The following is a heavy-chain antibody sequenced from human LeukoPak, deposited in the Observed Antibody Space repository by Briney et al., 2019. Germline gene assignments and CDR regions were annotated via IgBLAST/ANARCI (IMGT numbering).Heavy chain of an antibody. CDR3: ATDRYCSGGSCYSGGDRYNWFDP. Sequence: ASVKVSCKVSGYTLTELSMHWVRQAPGKGLEWMGGFDPEDGETISAQRFQGGVTMTEDTSTDTAYMKLSSLRSEDTAVYYCATDRYCSGGSCYSGGDRYNWFDPWGQGTLVTVSS. CDR1: GYTLTELS. D-gene: IGHD2-15*01. J-gene: IGHJ5*02. V-gene: IGHV1-24*01. CDR2: FDPEDGET.